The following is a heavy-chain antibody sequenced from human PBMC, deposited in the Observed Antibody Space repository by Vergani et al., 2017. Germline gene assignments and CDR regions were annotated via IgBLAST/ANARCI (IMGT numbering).Heavy chain of an antibody. CDR3: VHTEYCTGIACNTRFDS. V-gene: IGHV3-74*03. CDR1: GFSFNTYW. J-gene: IGHJ5*01. D-gene: IGHD2-8*02. CDR2: IDEYGNRA. Sequence: EVQLVESVGGSVQSGGSLRLSCVASGFSFNTYWMHWVRQVPGKGLMWVARIDEYGNRATYGDFETGPFTISRDNAKNTVFLQMNNLRADDADVYYCVHTEYCTGIACNTRFDSWGQGALVTVSS.